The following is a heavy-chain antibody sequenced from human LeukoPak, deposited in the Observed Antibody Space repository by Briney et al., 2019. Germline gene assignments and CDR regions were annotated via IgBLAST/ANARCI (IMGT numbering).Heavy chain of an antibody. CDR2: ISAYNGNT. J-gene: IGHJ4*02. Sequence: ASVKVSCKASGYTFTSYGISWVRQAPGQGLEWMGWISAYNGNTNYAQKLQGRVTTTTDTSTSTAYMELRSLRSDDTAVYYCAILREGMIVVIFDYWGQGTLVTVSS. D-gene: IGHD3-22*01. CDR1: GYTFTSYG. CDR3: AILREGMIVVIFDY. V-gene: IGHV1-18*01.